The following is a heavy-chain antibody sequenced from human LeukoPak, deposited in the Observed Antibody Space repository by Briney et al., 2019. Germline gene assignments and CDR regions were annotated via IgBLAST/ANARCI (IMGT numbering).Heavy chain of an antibody. J-gene: IGHJ4*02. CDR3: ARAGQMRPATPDY. D-gene: IGHD6-25*01. V-gene: IGHV3-74*01. CDR1: GFTFSSYW. Sequence: GGSLRLSCAASGFTFSSYWMHWVRQAPGKGLVWVSRINSDGFSTSYADSVKGRFTISRDNAKNTPYLQMNSLRAEDTAVYYCARAGQMRPATPDYWGQGTLVTVSS. CDR2: INSDGFST.